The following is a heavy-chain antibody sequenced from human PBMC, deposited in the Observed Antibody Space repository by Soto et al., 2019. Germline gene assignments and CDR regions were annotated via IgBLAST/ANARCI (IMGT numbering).Heavy chain of an antibody. CDR3: AKGPPLDY. CDR2: ISYDGSNK. V-gene: IGHV3-30*18. J-gene: IGHJ4*02. CDR1: GFTFSYYS. Sequence: GGSLRLSCAASGFTFSYYSMHWVRQAPGKGLEWVAVISYDGSNKYYADSVKGRFIISRDNSKNRLYLQMNSLRAEDTAVYCCAKGPPLDYWGQGALVTVSS.